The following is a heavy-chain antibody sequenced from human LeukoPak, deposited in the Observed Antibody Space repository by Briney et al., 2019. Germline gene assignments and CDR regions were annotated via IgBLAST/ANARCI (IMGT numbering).Heavy chain of an antibody. V-gene: IGHV5-51*01. D-gene: IGHD3-16*01. CDR3: ARSANQGGVWV. Sequence: GESLKISCKGSGYSFSNYWIGWVRQMPGKPLEWMGIIYPGDSDTRYSPSFQGQVTISADKSISTVYLQWSSLKASDTAMYYCARSANQGGVWVWGQGTLVTVSS. CDR1: GYSFSNYW. J-gene: IGHJ4*02. CDR2: IYPGDSDT.